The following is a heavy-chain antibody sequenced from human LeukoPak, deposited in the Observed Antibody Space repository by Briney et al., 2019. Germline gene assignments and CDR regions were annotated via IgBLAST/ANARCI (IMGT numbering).Heavy chain of an antibody. CDR3: TSDYFDSSGYRYYSNY. CDR1: GFTFSSYW. D-gene: IGHD3-22*01. Sequence: GGSLRLSCAASGFTFSSYWMHWVRQAPGEGLVWVSRINSDGSSTSYADSVKGRFTISRDNAKNTLYLQMNSLRAEDTAVYYCTSDYFDSSGYRYYSNYWGQGTLVTVSS. J-gene: IGHJ4*02. V-gene: IGHV3-74*01. CDR2: INSDGSST.